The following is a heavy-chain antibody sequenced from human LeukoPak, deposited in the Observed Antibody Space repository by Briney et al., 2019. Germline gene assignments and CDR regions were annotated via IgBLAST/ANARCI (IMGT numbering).Heavy chain of an antibody. V-gene: IGHV3-48*03. CDR3: ARQTWDRYSSSWAPFDP. D-gene: IGHD6-13*01. CDR1: GFTFSSYE. Sequence: PGGSLRLSCAASGFTFSSYEMNWVRQAPGKGLEWVSYTSSSGSTICYADSVKGRFTISRDNAKNSLYLQMNSLRAEDTAVYYCARQTWDRYSSSWAPFDPWGQGTLVTVSS. J-gene: IGHJ5*02. CDR2: TSSSGSTI.